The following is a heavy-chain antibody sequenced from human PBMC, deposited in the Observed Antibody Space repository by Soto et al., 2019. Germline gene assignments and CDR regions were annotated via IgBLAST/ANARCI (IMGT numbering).Heavy chain of an antibody. CDR2: INPNRGVT. CDR1: GYTFTGYY. CDR3: AGDGVAEAGSLGDSSSYYYMDV. D-gene: IGHD6-13*01. Sequence: ASVQVSCKASGYTFTGYYMHWVRQAPGQGVEWMGWINPNRGVTNYARKFQGWVTMSRDTSISTAFMELNRLSSGDTDVYYGAGDGVAEAGSLGDSSSYYYMDVWGKGTPVTVSS. V-gene: IGHV1-2*04. J-gene: IGHJ6*03.